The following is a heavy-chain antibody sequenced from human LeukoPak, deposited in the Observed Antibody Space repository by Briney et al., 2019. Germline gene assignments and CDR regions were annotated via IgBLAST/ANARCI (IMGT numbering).Heavy chain of an antibody. D-gene: IGHD4/OR15-4a*01. CDR2: IKPDSGAT. CDR3: ARDHDFGPDY. CDR1: GGTFSSYA. Sequence: ASVKVSCKASGGTFSSYAIGWVRQAPGQGLEWMGWIKPDSGATNYAQKFQGRFTMSRDMSISTVYMELSSLTSDDTAMYYCARDHDFGPDYWGQGTLVTVSA. V-gene: IGHV1-2*02. J-gene: IGHJ4*02.